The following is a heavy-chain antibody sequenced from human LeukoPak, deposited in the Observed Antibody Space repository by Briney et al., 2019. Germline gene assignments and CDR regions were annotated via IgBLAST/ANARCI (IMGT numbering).Heavy chain of an antibody. CDR1: GGSISSYY. CDR2: IYYSGST. J-gene: IGHJ5*02. V-gene: IGHV4-59*01. D-gene: IGHD3-10*01. Sequence: SETLSLTCTVSGGSISSYYWSWIRQPPGKGLEWIGYIYYSGSTNYKPSLKRRVTISVDTSKNQFSLKLSSVTAADTAVYYCARGGYYGSGNDFRFDPWGQGTLVTVSS. CDR3: ARGGYYGSGNDFRFDP.